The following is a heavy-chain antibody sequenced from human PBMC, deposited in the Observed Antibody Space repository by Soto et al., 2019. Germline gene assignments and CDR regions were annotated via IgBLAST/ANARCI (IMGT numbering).Heavy chain of an antibody. CDR2: FDPEDGET. J-gene: IGHJ4*02. Sequence: ASVKVSFKVSGYTLTELSMHWVRQAPGKGLEWMGGFDPEDGETIYAQKFQGRVTMTEDKSTDTAYMELSSLRSEDTAVYYCATDITIEAALDYWGQGTLVTVSS. D-gene: IGHD6-13*01. V-gene: IGHV1-24*01. CDR3: ATDITIEAALDY. CDR1: GYTLTELS.